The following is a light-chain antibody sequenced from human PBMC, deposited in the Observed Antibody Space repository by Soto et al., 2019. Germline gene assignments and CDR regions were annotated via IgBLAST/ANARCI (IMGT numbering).Light chain of an antibody. V-gene: IGKV3-20*01. Sequence: EFVLTPSPGTLSSSPGERATLSCRASQSLTNSFIAWYQQRPGQAPRLLIYDTSSRASGIPDRFSGSGSGTDFTLTISSLQPEDVATYYCQKYNSAPWTFGQGTKVDNK. CDR2: DTS. CDR3: QKYNSAPWT. J-gene: IGKJ1*01. CDR1: QSLTNSF.